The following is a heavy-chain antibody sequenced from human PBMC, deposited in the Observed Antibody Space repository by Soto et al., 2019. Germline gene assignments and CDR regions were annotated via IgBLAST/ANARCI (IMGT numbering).Heavy chain of an antibody. Sequence: GGSLRLSCSASGFTFSSYAMHWVRQAPGKGLEYVSAISSNGGSTYYADSVKGRFTISRDNAKNTLYLQMNSLRAEDTAVYYCVRGEGGWETYWGQGTTVTVSS. V-gene: IGHV3-64*04. CDR1: GFTFSSYA. CDR2: ISSNGGST. D-gene: IGHD6-19*01. CDR3: VRGEGGWETY. J-gene: IGHJ6*02.